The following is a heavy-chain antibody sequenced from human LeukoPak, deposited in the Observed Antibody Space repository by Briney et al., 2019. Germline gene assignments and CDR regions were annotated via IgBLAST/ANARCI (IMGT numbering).Heavy chain of an antibody. CDR2: ISSSSSTI. J-gene: IGHJ6*02. CDR3: AKPMFSHGGPHLKHIVVVTAIIYGMDV. D-gene: IGHD2-21*02. V-gene: IGHV3-48*01. Sequence: PGGSLRLSCAASGFTFSIYSMSWVRQAPGKGLEWVSYISSSSSTISYADSVKGRFTISRDNSKNTLYLQMNSLRAEDTAVYYCAKPMFSHGGPHLKHIVVVTAIIYGMDVWGQGTTVTVSS. CDR1: GFTFSIYS.